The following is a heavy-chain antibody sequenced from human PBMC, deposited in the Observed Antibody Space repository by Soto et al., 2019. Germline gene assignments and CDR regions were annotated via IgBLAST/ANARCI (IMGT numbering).Heavy chain of an antibody. D-gene: IGHD3-16*01. CDR3: ANWGDAFDI. CDR1: GGSIIRYY. J-gene: IGHJ3*02. CDR2: IYYSGST. Sequence: SETLSLTCTVSGGSIIRYYWSWIRQPPGKGLEWIGYIYYSGSTNYNPSLKSRVTISVDTSKNQFSLKLSSVTAAGTAVYYGANWGDAFDIWGQGTMVTVSS. V-gene: IGHV4-59*08.